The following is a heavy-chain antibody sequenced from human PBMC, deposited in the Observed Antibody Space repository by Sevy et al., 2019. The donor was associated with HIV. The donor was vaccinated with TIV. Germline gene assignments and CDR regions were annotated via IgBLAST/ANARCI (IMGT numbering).Heavy chain of an antibody. CDR1: GGSISSSSYY. V-gene: IGHV4-39*01. J-gene: IGHJ4*02. CDR2: IYYSGST. D-gene: IGHD3-10*01. CDR3: ARLRRYHGSRRLDY. Sequence: SETLSLTCTVSGGSISSSSYYWGWIRQPPGKGLEWIGSIYYSGSTYYNPSLKSRVTISVDTSKNQFSLKLSSVTAAAEAVYYYARLRRYHGSRRLDYWGQGTLVTVSS.